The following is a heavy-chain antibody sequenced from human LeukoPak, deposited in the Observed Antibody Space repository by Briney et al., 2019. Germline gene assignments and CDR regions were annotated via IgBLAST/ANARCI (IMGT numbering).Heavy chain of an antibody. CDR2: INHSGST. V-gene: IGHV4-34*01. CDR1: GGSIRSYY. CDR3: ARGRFDVWGSYRYRFDY. Sequence: SETLSLTCTVSGGSIRSYYWSWIRQPPGKGLEWIGEINHSGSTNYNPSLKSRVTISVDTSKNQFSLKLSSVTAADTAVYYCARGRFDVWGSYRYRFDYWGQGTLVTVSS. D-gene: IGHD3-16*02. J-gene: IGHJ4*02.